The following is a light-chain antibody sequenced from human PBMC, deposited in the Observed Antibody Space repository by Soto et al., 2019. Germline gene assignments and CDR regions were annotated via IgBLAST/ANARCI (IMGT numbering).Light chain of an antibody. J-gene: IGLJ3*02. CDR2: EVS. CDR1: SSDVGTYNR. Sequence: QSVLTQPPSVSGPPGQSVTISCTGTSSDVGTYNRVSWFQQPPGTAPKLIIYEVSNRPSGVPDRFSGSKSGNTASLSISGLRAEDEADYYCSSYTSSYTSSHTWVFGGGTKLTVL. CDR3: SSYTSSYTSSHTWV. V-gene: IGLV2-18*02.